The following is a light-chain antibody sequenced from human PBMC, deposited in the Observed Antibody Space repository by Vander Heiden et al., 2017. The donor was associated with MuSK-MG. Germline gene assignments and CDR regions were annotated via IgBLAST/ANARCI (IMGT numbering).Light chain of an antibody. Sequence: DIRMTQSPSSVSASVGDRVTITCRASQDISSWLAWYRQRPDRAPELLISTTSSLESGVPSRFRGSGSGTEFTLTITGLQPEDFATYYCQQYNSYPLTFGGGTRVEI. CDR2: TTS. V-gene: IGKV1D-16*01. J-gene: IGKJ4*01. CDR3: QQYNSYPLT. CDR1: QDISSW.